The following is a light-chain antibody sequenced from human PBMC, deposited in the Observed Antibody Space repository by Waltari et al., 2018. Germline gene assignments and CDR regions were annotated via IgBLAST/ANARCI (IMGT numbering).Light chain of an antibody. J-gene: IGLJ7*01. Sequence: QSVLTQPPSVSAAPGQRVTISCSGGSSNIGNNYVSWSRQFPGTAPKLLIYEDSERPPGIPGRFAGSKSGRSATLDITGLQAGDEADYYCGTWDSSLSGAVFGGGTHLTVL. CDR2: EDS. V-gene: IGLV1-51*02. CDR1: SSNIGNNY. CDR3: GTWDSSLSGAV.